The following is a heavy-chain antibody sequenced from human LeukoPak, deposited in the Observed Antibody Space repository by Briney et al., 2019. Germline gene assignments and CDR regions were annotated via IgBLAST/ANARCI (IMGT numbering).Heavy chain of an antibody. J-gene: IGHJ4*02. CDR1: GYTFTGYY. CDR3: ARLVDTAMVYYFDY. CDR2: INPNSGGT. Sequence: AAVKASCKASGYTFTGYYMHWVRQAPGQGLEWMGWINPNSGGTNYAQKFQGRVTMTRDTSISTAYMELSRLRSDDTAVYYCARLVDTAMVYYFDYWGQGTLVTVSS. D-gene: IGHD5-18*01. V-gene: IGHV1-2*02.